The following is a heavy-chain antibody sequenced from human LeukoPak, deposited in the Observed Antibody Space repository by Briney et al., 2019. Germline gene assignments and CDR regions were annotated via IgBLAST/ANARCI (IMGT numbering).Heavy chain of an antibody. Sequence: GESLKISCKGSGYSFTTYWIGWVRQMPGKGLEWMGIIYPGDSDTGYSPSFQGQVTISADKSISTAYLQWSSLKASDSALYYCATATQTADLSSPFDYWGQGTLVTVSS. D-gene: IGHD6-13*01. CDR3: ATATQTADLSSPFDY. J-gene: IGHJ4*02. CDR2: IYPGDSDT. V-gene: IGHV5-51*01. CDR1: GYSFTTYW.